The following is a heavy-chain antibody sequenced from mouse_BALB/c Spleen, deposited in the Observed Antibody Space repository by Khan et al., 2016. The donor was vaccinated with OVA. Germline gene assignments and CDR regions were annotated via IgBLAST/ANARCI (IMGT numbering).Heavy chain of an antibody. V-gene: IGHV5-4*02. Sequence: EVELVESGGGLVKPGGSLKLSCAASGFTFSDYYMYWVRQTPEKRLEWVATISDGGSYTYYTDSVKGRFTISRDDAKNNVYLQMSSLKSEDTAMYFCARGDYGSSFAYWGQGTLVTVSA. J-gene: IGHJ3*01. CDR3: ARGDYGSSFAY. D-gene: IGHD1-3*01. CDR1: GFTFSDYY. CDR2: ISDGGSYT.